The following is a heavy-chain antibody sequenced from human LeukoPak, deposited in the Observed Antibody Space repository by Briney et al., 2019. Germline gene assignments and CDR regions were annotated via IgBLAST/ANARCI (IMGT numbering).Heavy chain of an antibody. CDR1: GFTVSSNY. CDR2: IYSGGST. J-gene: IGHJ4*02. CDR3: ARDMDGSGSNFDY. Sequence: GGSLRLSCAASGFTVSSNYMSWVRQTPAKGMEWVSVIYSGGSTYYADSVKGRFTISRDNSKNTLYLQMNSLRAEDTAVYYCARDMDGSGSNFDYWGQGTLVTVSS. D-gene: IGHD3-10*01. V-gene: IGHV3-66*01.